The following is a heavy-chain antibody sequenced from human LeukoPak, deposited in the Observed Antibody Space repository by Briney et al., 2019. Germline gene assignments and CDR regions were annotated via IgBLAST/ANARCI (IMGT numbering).Heavy chain of an antibody. J-gene: IGHJ6*02. CDR3: ARDPGSGSYRASYGMDV. Sequence: SGGSLRLSCAASGFTFSSYSMNWVRQAPGKGLEWVSSISSSSSYIYYADSVKGRFTISRDNAKNSLYLQMNSLRAEDTAVYYCARDPGSGSYRASYGMDVWGQGTTVTVSS. V-gene: IGHV3-21*01. D-gene: IGHD1-26*01. CDR2: ISSSSSYI. CDR1: GFTFSSYS.